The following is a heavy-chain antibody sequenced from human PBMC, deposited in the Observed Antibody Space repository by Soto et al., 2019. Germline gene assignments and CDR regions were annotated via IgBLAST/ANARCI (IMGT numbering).Heavy chain of an antibody. CDR3: ASSSLYGIDV. J-gene: IGHJ6*02. CDR2: IYYSGNT. CDR1: GGSISSGYYD. Sequence: QLQLQESDPGLVKPSQTLSLTCSVSGGSISSGYYDWSWSRQPPGKGLEWIGNIYYSGNTYYSPSLKSRLIISIDTSKYQLSLKVGSVTAADTAVYYCASSSLYGIDVWGQGTTVTVSS. V-gene: IGHV4-30-4*01.